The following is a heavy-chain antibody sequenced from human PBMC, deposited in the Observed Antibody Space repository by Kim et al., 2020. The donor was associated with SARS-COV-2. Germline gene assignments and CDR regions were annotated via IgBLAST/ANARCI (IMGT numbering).Heavy chain of an antibody. D-gene: IGHD5-12*01. J-gene: IGHJ6*02. CDR1: GFIFNDYG. V-gene: IGHV3-33*01. CDR2: IWHDGINK. CDR3: ARDEGSRSGSKLFYYYGMDV. Sequence: GGSLRLSCAASGFIFNDYGMHWVRQAPGKGLEWVAFIWHDGINKYYADSVKGRFTISRDNSKNTLYLQMSSLRDEDTAVYYCARDEGSRSGSKLFYYYGMDVWVQGTTVTVSS.